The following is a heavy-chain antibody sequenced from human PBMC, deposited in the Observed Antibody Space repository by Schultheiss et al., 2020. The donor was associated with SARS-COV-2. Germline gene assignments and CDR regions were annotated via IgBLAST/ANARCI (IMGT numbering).Heavy chain of an antibody. V-gene: IGHV3-30-3*01. D-gene: IGHD6-13*01. J-gene: IGHJ6*02. CDR2: ISYDGSNK. CDR1: GFTFSSYA. Sequence: GESLKISCAASGFTFSSYAMHWVRQAPGKGLEWVAVISYDGSNKYYADSVKGRFTISRDNSKNTLYLQMNSLRAEDTAVYYCAKDASGGVFDYGMDVWGQGTTVTVSS. CDR3: AKDASGGVFDYGMDV.